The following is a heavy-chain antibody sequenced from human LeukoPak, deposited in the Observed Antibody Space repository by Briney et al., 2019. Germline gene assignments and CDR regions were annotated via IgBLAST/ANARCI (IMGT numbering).Heavy chain of an antibody. CDR1: GYTFTSYG. Sequence: ASVTVSCKASGYTFTSYGISWVRQAPGQGLEGMGWISAYNGNTNYAQKLQGRVTMTTDTSTSTAYMELRSLRSDDTAVYYCARGTRALTGYYTKDYWGQGTLVTVSS. D-gene: IGHD3-9*01. V-gene: IGHV1-18*04. CDR3: ARGTRALTGYYTKDY. J-gene: IGHJ4*02. CDR2: ISAYNGNT.